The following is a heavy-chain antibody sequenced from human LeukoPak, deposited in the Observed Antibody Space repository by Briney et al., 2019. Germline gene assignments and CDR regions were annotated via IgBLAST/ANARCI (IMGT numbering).Heavy chain of an antibody. J-gene: IGHJ4*02. CDR2: INHSGST. CDR1: GGSFSGYY. V-gene: IGHV4-34*01. D-gene: IGHD3-10*01. CDR3: ARGFPTYGKVVFDY. Sequence: SETLSLTCAVYGGSFSGYYWSWIRQPPGKGLEWIGEINHSGSTNYNPSLKSRVTISVDTSKNQFSLKLSPVTAADTAVYYCARGFPTYGKVVFDYWGQGTLVTVSS.